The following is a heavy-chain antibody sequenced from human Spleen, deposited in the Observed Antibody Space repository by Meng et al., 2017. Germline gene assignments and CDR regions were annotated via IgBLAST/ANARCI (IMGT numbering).Heavy chain of an antibody. CDR1: GFTFSSYA. CDR3: AKNYGSG. CDR2: ISAAGGSI. D-gene: IGHD3-10*01. V-gene: IGHV3-23*01. J-gene: IGHJ4*02. Sequence: EVQLLESGGGLVQPGGSLRLSCAASGFTFSSYAMSWVRQAPGKGLEWVSGISAAGGSIYYADSVKGRFTISRDNSKNTLYLQMNSLRADDTAVYYCAKNYGSGWGQGTLVTVSS.